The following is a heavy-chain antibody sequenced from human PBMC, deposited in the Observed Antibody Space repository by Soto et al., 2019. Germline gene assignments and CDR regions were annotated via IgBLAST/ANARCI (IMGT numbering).Heavy chain of an antibody. V-gene: IGHV4-39*01. CDR2: IYYSGST. D-gene: IGHD6-6*01. CDR1: CGSISSSTYY. CDR3: GSSAGSSAGWFDP. Sequence: QLQLQESGPGLVKPSETLSLTCAVSCGSISSSTYYWGWIRQPPGQGLEWIGTIYYSGSTYYNPSLKSRLTISLDTSKNQFSLKLNSVTAADTAVYYCGSSAGSSAGWFDPWGQGTLVTVSS. J-gene: IGHJ5*02.